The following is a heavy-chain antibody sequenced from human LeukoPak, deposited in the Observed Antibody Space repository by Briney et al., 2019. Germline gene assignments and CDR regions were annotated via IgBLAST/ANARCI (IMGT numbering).Heavy chain of an antibody. CDR2: ISAGGGST. D-gene: IGHD1-1*01. CDR3: ARERLNDAFDI. CDR1: GFTFSSYA. J-gene: IGHJ3*02. Sequence: PGGSLRLSCVISGFTFSSYAMSWVRQAPGKGLEWVSGISAGGGSTYHADSVKGRFTISRDNAKNSLYLQMNSLRAEDTAVYYCARERLNDAFDIWGQGTMVTVSS. V-gene: IGHV3-23*01.